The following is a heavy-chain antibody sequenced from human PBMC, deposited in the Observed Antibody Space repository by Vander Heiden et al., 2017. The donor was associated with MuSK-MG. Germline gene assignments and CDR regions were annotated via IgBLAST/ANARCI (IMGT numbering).Heavy chain of an antibody. Sequence: QVQLQESGPGLAKPAETLSLTCTVSGYSISSGSYWGWIRQPPGKGLEWIGSIYHSGSTYYNPSLKSRVTISVDTSKNQFSLKLSSGTAADTAVYYCARGYYYDSSGYSGPDYFDYWGQGTLVTVSS. D-gene: IGHD3-22*01. V-gene: IGHV4-38-2*02. CDR1: GYSISSGSY. J-gene: IGHJ4*02. CDR3: ARGYYYDSSGYSGPDYFDY. CDR2: IYHSGST.